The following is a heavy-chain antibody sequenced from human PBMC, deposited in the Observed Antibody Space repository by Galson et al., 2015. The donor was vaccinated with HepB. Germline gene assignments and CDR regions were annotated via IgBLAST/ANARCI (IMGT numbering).Heavy chain of an antibody. Sequence: SLRLSCAASGFTFSSYAMHWVRQAPGKGLEWVAVISYDGSNKYYADSVKGRFTISRDNSKNTLYLQMNSLRAEDTAVYYCARDRINAVYCSSTSCPYYYYYYYMDVWGKGTTVTVSS. V-gene: IGHV3-30-3*01. CDR1: GFTFSSYA. CDR2: ISYDGSNK. CDR3: ARDRINAVYCSSTSCPYYYYYYYMDV. D-gene: IGHD2-2*01. J-gene: IGHJ6*03.